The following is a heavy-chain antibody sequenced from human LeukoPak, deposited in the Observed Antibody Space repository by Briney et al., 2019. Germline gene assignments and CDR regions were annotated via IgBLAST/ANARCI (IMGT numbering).Heavy chain of an antibody. CDR3: ARAPYSSGWAFDY. Sequence: SETLSLTCAVYGGSFSGYYWSWIRQPPGKGLEWIGEINHSGSTNYNPSLKSRVTISVDTSKNQFSLKLSSVTAADTAVYYCARAPYSSGWAFDYWGQGTLVTVSS. CDR2: INHSGST. CDR1: GGSFSGYY. V-gene: IGHV4-34*01. J-gene: IGHJ4*02. D-gene: IGHD6-19*01.